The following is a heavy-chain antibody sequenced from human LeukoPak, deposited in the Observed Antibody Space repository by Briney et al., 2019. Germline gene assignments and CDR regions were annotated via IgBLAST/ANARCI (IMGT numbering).Heavy chain of an antibody. V-gene: IGHV3-64*02. Sequence: GGSLRLSCAASGFTFSAYPMHWVRQAPGKGLEYVSGISADGDFTYYGDSVKGRFTISRANSKSTMYLQMGSLGAEDMAVYYCARVSTFHFDSSLDYWGQGALVTVSS. CDR1: GFTFSAYP. J-gene: IGHJ4*02. CDR2: ISADGDFT. D-gene: IGHD3-22*01. CDR3: ARVSTFHFDSSLDY.